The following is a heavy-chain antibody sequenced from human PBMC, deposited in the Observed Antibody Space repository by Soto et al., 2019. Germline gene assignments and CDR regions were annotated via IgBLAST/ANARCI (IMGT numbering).Heavy chain of an antibody. J-gene: IGHJ5*02. Sequence: QVQLVQSGAEVKKPGSSVKVSCKASGGTFSSYTISWVRQAPGQGLEWMGRIIPILGIANYAQKFQGRVTITADKSTSTAYMELSSLRSEDTAVYYCARVDRLVEGWFDPWGQGTLVTVSS. V-gene: IGHV1-69*02. D-gene: IGHD2-15*01. CDR3: ARVDRLVEGWFDP. CDR1: GGTFSSYT. CDR2: IIPILGIA.